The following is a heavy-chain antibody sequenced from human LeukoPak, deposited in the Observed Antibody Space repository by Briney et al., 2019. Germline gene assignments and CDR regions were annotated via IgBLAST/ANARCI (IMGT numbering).Heavy chain of an antibody. CDR2: IYYSGST. CDR3: ARLPGCSGGSCFRAFDM. CDR1: GGSISSYY. Sequence: LETLSLTCTVSGGSISSYYWSWIRQPPGKGLEWIGYIYYSGSTNYNPSLKSRVTISVDTSKNQFSLKVTSVTAADTAVYYCARLPGCSGGSCFRAFDMWGQGTMVTVS. D-gene: IGHD2-15*01. V-gene: IGHV4-59*08. J-gene: IGHJ3*02.